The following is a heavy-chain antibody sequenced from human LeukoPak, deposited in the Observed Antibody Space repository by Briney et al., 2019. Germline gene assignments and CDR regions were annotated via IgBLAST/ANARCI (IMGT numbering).Heavy chain of an antibody. CDR1: GFTFSNAW. J-gene: IGHJ3*02. CDR2: IKSKTDGGTT. Sequence: PGGSLRLSCAASGFTFSNAWMSWVRQAPGKGLEWVGRIKSKTDGGTTDYAAPVKGRFTISRDDSKNTLYLQMNSLKTEDTAVYYCTWGRRSGYYHDAFDIWGQGTMVTVSS. V-gene: IGHV3-15*01. D-gene: IGHD3-22*01. CDR3: TWGRRSGYYHDAFDI.